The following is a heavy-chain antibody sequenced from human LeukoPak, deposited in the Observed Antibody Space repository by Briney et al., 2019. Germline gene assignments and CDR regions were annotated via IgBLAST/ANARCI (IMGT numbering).Heavy chain of an antibody. V-gene: IGHV3-53*01. CDR2: IDATGST. CDR1: GFTVSSDY. CDR3: ARDASGSRPNY. J-gene: IGHJ4*02. D-gene: IGHD3-10*01. Sequence: PGGSLRLSCAASGFTVSSDYMTLVRQAPGKGLEWVSSIDATGSTNYADSVRCRFTLSRDNSKNTLYLRMSGLRAEDTAVYYCARDASGSRPNYWGQGTLVTVTS.